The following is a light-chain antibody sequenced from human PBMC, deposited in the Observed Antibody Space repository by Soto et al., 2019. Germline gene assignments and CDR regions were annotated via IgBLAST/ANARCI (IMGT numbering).Light chain of an antibody. Sequence: DIQMTQSPSSLFASVGDRVTITCRASQSIGSHLNWYQQRPGKAPNLLIYTTSTLHSGVPSRFSGSGSGTEFTLTISSLQPEDFATYYCQQTFNNPGTFGQGTKVDIK. J-gene: IGKJ1*01. CDR2: TTS. V-gene: IGKV1-39*01. CDR1: QSIGSH. CDR3: QQTFNNPGT.